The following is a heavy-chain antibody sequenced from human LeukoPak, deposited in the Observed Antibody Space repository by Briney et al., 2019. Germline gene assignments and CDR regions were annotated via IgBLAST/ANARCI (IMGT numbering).Heavy chain of an antibody. CDR3: VRGVGVSRFNYLDS. Sequence: PGGSLRLSCAASRFTFSSYWMTWVRQAPGKGLEWVAVIWYDASNKYYADSVKGRFTISRDNSKNTLYLQMNSLRDDDTAVYYCVRGVGVSRFNYLDSWGQGTLVIVSS. D-gene: IGHD6-13*01. CDR2: IWYDASNK. CDR1: RFTFSSYW. V-gene: IGHV3-33*08. J-gene: IGHJ4*02.